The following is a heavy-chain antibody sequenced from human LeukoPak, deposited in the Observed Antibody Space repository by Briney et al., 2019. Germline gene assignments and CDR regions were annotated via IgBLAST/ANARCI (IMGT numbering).Heavy chain of an antibody. CDR2: IKHDGTEK. J-gene: IGHJ4*02. D-gene: IGHD5-12*01. CDR3: ARDAGHSGYDLLDY. CDR1: RFTFSSYW. Sequence: GGSLRLSCADSRFTFSSYWMNWVRQAPGEGLEWVATIKHDGTEKYYADFVKGRFTISRDNAKNSLFLQMDSLRAEDTAVYYCARDAGHSGYDLLDYWGQGTLVTVSS. V-gene: IGHV3-7*01.